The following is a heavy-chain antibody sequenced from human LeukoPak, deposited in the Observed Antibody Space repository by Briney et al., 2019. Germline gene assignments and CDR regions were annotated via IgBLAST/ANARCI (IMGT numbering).Heavy chain of an antibody. J-gene: IGHJ4*02. CDR1: GYTFTSYG. Sequence: ASVKVSCKASGYTFTSYGISWVRQAPGQGLEWMGWISAYNGNTNYAQKLQGRVTMTTDTSTGTAYMELRSLRSDDTAVYYCARGVTTVTAYYFDYWGQGTLVTVSS. D-gene: IGHD4-17*01. CDR2: ISAYNGNT. CDR3: ARGVTTVTAYYFDY. V-gene: IGHV1-18*01.